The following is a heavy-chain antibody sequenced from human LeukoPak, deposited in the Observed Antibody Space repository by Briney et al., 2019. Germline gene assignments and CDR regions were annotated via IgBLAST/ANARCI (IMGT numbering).Heavy chain of an antibody. D-gene: IGHD3-22*01. V-gene: IGHV3-53*01. CDR1: GFTVSTNY. CDR2: IYSDGST. CDR3: ARSGRPYYYDSSGSVTVGAFDI. Sequence: GGSLRLSCAASGFTVSTNYMSWVRQVSGKGLEWVSIIYSDGSTYYADSVKGRFTISRDNSKNTLYLQMNSLRAEDTAVYYCARSGRPYYYDSSGSVTVGAFDIWGQGTMVTVSS. J-gene: IGHJ3*02.